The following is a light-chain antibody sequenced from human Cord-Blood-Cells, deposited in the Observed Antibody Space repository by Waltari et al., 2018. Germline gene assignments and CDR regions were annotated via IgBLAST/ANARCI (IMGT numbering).Light chain of an antibody. CDR3: SSYTSSCTVV. CDR1: SSDGGGCHY. V-gene: IGLV2-14*01. CDR2: EVS. Sequence: QSALTQPASVSWSPGQSITISCTGHSSDGGGCHYVTWYQQHPGKAPKLMIYEVSNRPSGVSNRFSCSKSGNTASLTISVLQAEDEADYYCSSYTSSCTVVFGGVTKLTVL. J-gene: IGLJ2*01.